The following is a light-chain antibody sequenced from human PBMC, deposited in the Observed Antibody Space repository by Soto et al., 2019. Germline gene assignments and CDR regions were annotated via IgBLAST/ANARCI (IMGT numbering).Light chain of an antibody. Sequence: EIVLTQSPGTLSLSPGERATLSCWASQSVTVNSLAWYQQKPGQAPRLLIYAASTRAAAVPDRFTGSGSGTDFALTISRLEPEDFGVYYCQQYGDSPLTSGPGTKVDI. CDR3: QQYGDSPLT. CDR2: AAS. J-gene: IGKJ3*01. CDR1: QSVTVNS. V-gene: IGKV3-20*01.